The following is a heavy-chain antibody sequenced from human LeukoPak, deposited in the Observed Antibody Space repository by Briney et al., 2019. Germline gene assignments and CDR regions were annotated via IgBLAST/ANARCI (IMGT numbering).Heavy chain of an antibody. CDR3: ARARTTVTTSPDWFDP. CDR2: IIPIFGIA. CDR1: GGTFSNYA. V-gene: IGHV1-69*04. D-gene: IGHD4-17*01. Sequence: GASVKVSCKASGGTFSNYAISWVRQAPGQGLEWMGRIIPIFGIANYAQKFQGRVTITADKSTSTAYMELSSLRSEDTAVYYCARARTTVTTSPDWFDPWGQGTLVTVSS. J-gene: IGHJ5*02.